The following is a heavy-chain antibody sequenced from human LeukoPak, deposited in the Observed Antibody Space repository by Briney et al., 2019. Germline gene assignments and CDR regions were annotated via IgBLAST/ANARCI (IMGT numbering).Heavy chain of an antibody. V-gene: IGHV3-49*03. Sequence: QPGGSLRLSCAGSGFIFCDYAMSWFRQAPGKGLEWVGFIRSKTYGGTAVHAASVKGRFIISRDDSRSIAYLQMYRLKTEDTAVYYCTRDPVWNVFDIWGQGTRVTVSS. CDR2: IRSKTYGGTA. D-gene: IGHD1-14*01. CDR1: GFIFCDYA. J-gene: IGHJ3*02. CDR3: TRDPVWNVFDI.